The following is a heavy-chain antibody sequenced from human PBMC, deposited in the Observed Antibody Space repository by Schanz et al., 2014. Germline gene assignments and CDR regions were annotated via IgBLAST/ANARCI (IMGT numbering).Heavy chain of an antibody. Sequence: EVQLLESGGGFVQPVGSLRLSCVASGVTFSSYAMSWVRQASGKGLEWVSAISGSGGSTYDADSVKGRFTISRDNSKNTLYLQMNSLRAEDTAVYYCAKDHAGSDILTALGNWGQGTLVTVSS. CDR1: GVTFSSYA. J-gene: IGHJ4*02. D-gene: IGHD3-9*01. V-gene: IGHV3-23*01. CDR2: ISGSGGST. CDR3: AKDHAGSDILTALGN.